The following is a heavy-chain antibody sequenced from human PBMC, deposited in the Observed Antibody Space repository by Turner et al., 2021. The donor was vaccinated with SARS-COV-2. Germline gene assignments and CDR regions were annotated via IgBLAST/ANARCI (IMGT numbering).Heavy chain of an antibody. D-gene: IGHD1-26*01. J-gene: IGHJ4*02. Sequence: QVQLVQSGAAVKKPGSSVKVSCKASGGTFSSYAISWVRQAPGQGREWRGGISPIFGTANYEQKFQGRVTITADKSTSTAYMELSSLRSEDTAVYYWASAIVGATPLDYWGQGTLVTVSS. CDR1: GGTFSSYA. V-gene: IGHV1-69*06. CDR3: ASAIVGATPLDY. CDR2: ISPIFGTA.